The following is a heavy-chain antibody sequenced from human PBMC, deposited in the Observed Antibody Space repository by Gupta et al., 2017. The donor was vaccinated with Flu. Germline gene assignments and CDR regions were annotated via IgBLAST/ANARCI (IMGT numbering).Heavy chain of an antibody. CDR1: GFTFSSYA. J-gene: IGHJ4*01. CDR3: AKDEQPQYDFWSGLGDYFDY. CDR2: ISGSGGST. D-gene: IGHD3-3*01. Sequence: EVQLLESGGGLVQPGGSLRLSCAASGFTFSSYAMRCVPQAPGQGLEWVSGISGSGGSTYYADSVKGRFTISRDNSKNTLYLQMNSLRAEDTAVYYCAKDEQPQYDFWSGLGDYFDYWGHGTLVTGSS. V-gene: IGHV3-23*01.